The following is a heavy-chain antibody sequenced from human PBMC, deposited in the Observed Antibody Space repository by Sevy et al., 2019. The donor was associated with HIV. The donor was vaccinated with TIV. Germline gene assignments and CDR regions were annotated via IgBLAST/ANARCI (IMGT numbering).Heavy chain of an antibody. V-gene: IGHV3-30*18. Sequence: GGSLRLSCTASGFTFSNSGLHWVRQAPGKGLEWVAGISYDGSNKYYVDSVKGRFTVSRDNSKNTLYLRMNSLRTEDTALYYCAKDRGRGIAPAGRSLTDDSWGQGTLVTVSS. CDR3: AKDRGRGIAPAGRSLTDDS. CDR1: GFTFSNSG. J-gene: IGHJ4*02. D-gene: IGHD6-13*01. CDR2: ISYDGSNK.